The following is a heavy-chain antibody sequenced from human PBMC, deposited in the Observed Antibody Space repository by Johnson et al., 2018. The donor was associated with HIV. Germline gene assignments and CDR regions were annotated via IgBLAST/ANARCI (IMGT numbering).Heavy chain of an antibody. Sequence: VQLVESGGGVVRPGGSLRLSCAASGFTFDDYGMSWVRQTPGKGLEWVAGINWNGGSTGYADSVKGRFTISRDNAKKSLCLQMNSLRAEDTALYYCARGAYSSSWHASDASDIWGQGTMVTVSS. J-gene: IGHJ3*02. CDR2: INWNGGST. V-gene: IGHV3-20*04. CDR3: ARGAYSSSWHASDASDI. CDR1: GFTFDDYG. D-gene: IGHD6-13*01.